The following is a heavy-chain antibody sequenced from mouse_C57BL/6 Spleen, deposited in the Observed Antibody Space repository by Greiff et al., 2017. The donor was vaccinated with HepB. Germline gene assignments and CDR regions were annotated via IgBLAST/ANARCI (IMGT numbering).Heavy chain of an antibody. CDR2: ISSGSSTI. CDR1: GFTFSDYG. J-gene: IGHJ4*01. D-gene: IGHD1-1*01. Sequence: EVKLVESGGGLVKPGGSLKLSCAASGFTFSDYGMHWVRQAPEKGLEWVAYISSGSSTIYYADTVKGRFTTSRDNAKNTLFLQMTSLRSEDTAMYYCARPYYYGSSYDAMDYWGQGTSVTVSS. V-gene: IGHV5-17*01. CDR3: ARPYYYGSSYDAMDY.